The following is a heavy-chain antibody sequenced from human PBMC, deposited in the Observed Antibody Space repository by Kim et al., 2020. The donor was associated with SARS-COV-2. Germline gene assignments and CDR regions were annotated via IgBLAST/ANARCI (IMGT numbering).Heavy chain of an antibody. J-gene: IGHJ3*02. Sequence: GGSLRLSCAASGFIFSSYDMHWVRQVPGKGLEWVAVTSDDGSHRYYADSVKGRFTISRDNSKNTLYLQMNSLRPDDTAMYYCAKVTMTNGGAYHIWGPGTMVTVSS. V-gene: IGHV3-30*18. CDR2: TSDDGSHR. CDR3: AKVTMTNGGAYHI. D-gene: IGHD4-17*01. CDR1: GFIFSSYD.